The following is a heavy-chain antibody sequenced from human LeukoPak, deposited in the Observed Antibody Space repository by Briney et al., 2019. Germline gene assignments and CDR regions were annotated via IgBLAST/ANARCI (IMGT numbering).Heavy chain of an antibody. J-gene: IGHJ4*02. D-gene: IGHD2-21*01. CDR3: ARGPYIDH. CDR1: GGSISSGSYY. Sequence: SETLSLTCTDSGGSISSGSYYWSWIRQPAGKGLEWIGRIYTTGSTNYNPSLKSRVTISVDTSKNQFSLKLSSVTAADTAVYHCARGPYIDHWGQGTLVTVSS. V-gene: IGHV4-61*02. CDR2: IYTTGST.